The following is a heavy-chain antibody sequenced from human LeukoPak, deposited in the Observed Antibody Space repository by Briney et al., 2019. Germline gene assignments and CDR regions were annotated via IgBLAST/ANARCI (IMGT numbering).Heavy chain of an antibody. D-gene: IGHD3-16*01. J-gene: IGHJ4*02. CDR3: ARDPHMITFGGDPDIYFDY. CDR2: VSNSGDYI. Sequence: GGSLRLSCAASGFTFSSYWMNWVRQAPGKGLEWVSSVSNSGDYIHYADSVKGRFTISRDNSKNSLYLQMNSLRAEDTAVYYCARDPHMITFGGDPDIYFDYWGQGTLVTVSS. V-gene: IGHV3-21*06. CDR1: GFTFSSYW.